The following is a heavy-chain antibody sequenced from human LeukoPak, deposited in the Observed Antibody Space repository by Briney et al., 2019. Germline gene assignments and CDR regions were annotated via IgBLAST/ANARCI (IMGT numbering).Heavy chain of an antibody. Sequence: GGSLRLSCAASGFTFSTYAMSWVRQAPGKGLGWVSAISGSGGDTDYTDSVKGRFTISRDNSKNTLYLQMNSLRAEDTAVYYCARPGTGNYWYFDLWGRGTLVTVSS. D-gene: IGHD1-14*01. CDR2: ISGSGGDT. V-gene: IGHV3-23*01. J-gene: IGHJ2*01. CDR3: ARPGTGNYWYFDL. CDR1: GFTFSTYA.